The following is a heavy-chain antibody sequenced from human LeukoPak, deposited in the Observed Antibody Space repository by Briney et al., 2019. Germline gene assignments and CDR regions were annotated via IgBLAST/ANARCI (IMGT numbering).Heavy chain of an antibody. CDR3: ARGSYRYEDRGLDP. Sequence: ASVKVSCKASGYTFNNYGIIWVRQAPGQGLEWMGWISAYNGNTNYAQNFQGRVTMTTDTSTSTAYMELRSLRSDDTAVYYCARGSYRYEDRGLDPWGQGTLVTVSS. D-gene: IGHD3-16*02. J-gene: IGHJ5*02. CDR1: GYTFNNYG. V-gene: IGHV1-18*01. CDR2: ISAYNGNT.